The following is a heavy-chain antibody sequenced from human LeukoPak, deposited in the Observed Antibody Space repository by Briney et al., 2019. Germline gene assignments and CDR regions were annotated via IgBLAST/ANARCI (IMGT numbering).Heavy chain of an antibody. Sequence: GGSLRLSCAASGFTFSSYGMHWVRQAPGKGLEWVAVISYDGSNKYYADSVKGRFTISRDNSKNTLYLQMNSLRTEDTAVYYCAKGQAVAGNGATEYFQHWGQGTLVTVSS. CDR2: ISYDGSNK. D-gene: IGHD6-19*01. V-gene: IGHV3-30*18. CDR3: AKGQAVAGNGATEYFQH. CDR1: GFTFSSYG. J-gene: IGHJ1*01.